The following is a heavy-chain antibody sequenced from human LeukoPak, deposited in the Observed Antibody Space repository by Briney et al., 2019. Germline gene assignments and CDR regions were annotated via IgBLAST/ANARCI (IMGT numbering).Heavy chain of an antibody. CDR2: MNPNSGNT. J-gene: IGHJ4*02. CDR1: GYPFTSYD. V-gene: IGHV1-8*01. D-gene: IGHD2/OR15-2a*01. CDR3: ALGRNFLYYFDY. Sequence: GASVKVSCKASGYPFTSYDISWVRQATGQGLEWMGWMNPNSGNTGYAQKFQGRITMTRDTSITTAYMELSSLKSEDTAVYYCALGRNFLYYFDYWGQGTLVTVSS.